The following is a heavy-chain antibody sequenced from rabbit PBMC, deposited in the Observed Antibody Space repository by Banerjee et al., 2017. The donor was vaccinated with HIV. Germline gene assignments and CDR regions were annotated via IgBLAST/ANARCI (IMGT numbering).Heavy chain of an antibody. D-gene: IGHD8-1*01. Sequence: QQQLEESGGGLVKPGGTLTLTCTASGFDISSSYHMCWVRQAPGKGLEWISCIAGSNTGFTYSATWAKGRFTISKTSSTTVTLQMTSLTVADTATYFCARDTGSSLSSYGMDLWGQGTLVPVS. J-gene: IGHJ5*01. CDR1: GFDISSSYH. CDR2: IAGSNTGFT. V-gene: IGHV1S45*01. CDR3: ARDTGSSLSSYGMDL.